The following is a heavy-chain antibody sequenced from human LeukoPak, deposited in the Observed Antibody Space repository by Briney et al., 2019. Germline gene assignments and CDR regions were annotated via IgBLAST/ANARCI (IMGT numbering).Heavy chain of an antibody. Sequence: SETLSLTCGVYGGSFSNYDWNWIRQPPGKGLEWIGEINHSGSTSYNPSLKSRVTISVDTSKNQFSLKLGSVTAADTAVYYCARAFYYGSLSLDYWGQGTLVTVSS. D-gene: IGHD3-10*01. CDR3: ARAFYYGSLSLDY. CDR2: INHSGST. V-gene: IGHV4-34*01. J-gene: IGHJ4*02. CDR1: GGSFSNYD.